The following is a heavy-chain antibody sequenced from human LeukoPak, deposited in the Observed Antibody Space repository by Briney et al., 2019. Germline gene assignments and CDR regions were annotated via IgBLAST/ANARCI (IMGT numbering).Heavy chain of an antibody. D-gene: IGHD6-13*01. CDR2: IYSGGST. J-gene: IGHJ6*02. CDR1: GFTFSNYW. CDR3: ARFPGIANVFYYGMDV. V-gene: IGHV3-66*01. Sequence: GGSLRLSCAASGFTFSNYWMHWVRQAPGKGLEWVSVIYSGGSTYYADSVKGRFTISRDSSKNTLYLQMNSLRVEDTAVYYCARFPGIANVFYYGMDVWGQGTTVTVSS.